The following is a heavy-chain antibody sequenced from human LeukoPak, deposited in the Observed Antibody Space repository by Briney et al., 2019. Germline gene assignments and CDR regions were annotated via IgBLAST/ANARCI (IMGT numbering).Heavy chain of an antibody. Sequence: GGSLRLSCAASGFTFSSYSMNWVRQAPGKGLEWVSSISSSSYIYYADSVKGRFTISRDNAKNSLYLQMNSLRAEGTAVYYCARGAYYSNYEALDYWGQGTLVTVSS. CDR3: ARGAYYSNYEALDY. J-gene: IGHJ4*02. CDR1: GFTFSSYS. CDR2: ISSSSYI. D-gene: IGHD4-11*01. V-gene: IGHV3-21*01.